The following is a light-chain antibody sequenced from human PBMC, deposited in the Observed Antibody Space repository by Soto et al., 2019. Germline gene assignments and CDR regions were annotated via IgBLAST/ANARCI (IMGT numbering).Light chain of an antibody. V-gene: IGKV3-20*01. J-gene: IGKJ1*01. CDR1: QTVSASY. CDR2: GAS. Sequence: EIVLTQSPGTLSLSPGEIATLSCRASQTVSASYIVWYQQKPGQAPRLLIYGASSRATGIPDRFIGSGSGTDFTLTISRLEPEDFAVYYCHQYESSQWTVGQGTRVEIK. CDR3: HQYESSQWT.